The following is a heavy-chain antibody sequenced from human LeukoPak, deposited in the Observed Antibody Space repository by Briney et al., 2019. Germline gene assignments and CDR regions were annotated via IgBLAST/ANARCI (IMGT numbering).Heavy chain of an antibody. D-gene: IGHD3-10*01. V-gene: IGHV2-5*01. CDR3: AHSLLLWFGEPRHFDY. CDR1: GFSLSTSGVG. J-gene: IGHJ4*02. Sequence: SGPTLVNPSPTLTLTFTFSGFSLSTSGVGVGWIRQPPGKALEWLSLIYCNDDKRYSPSLKSRLTITKDTSKNQVVLTMTNMDPVDTATYYCAHSLLLWFGEPRHFDYWGQGTLVTVSS. CDR2: IYCNDDK.